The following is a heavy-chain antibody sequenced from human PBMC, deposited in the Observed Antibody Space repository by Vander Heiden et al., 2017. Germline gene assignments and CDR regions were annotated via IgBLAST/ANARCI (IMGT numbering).Heavy chain of an antibody. CDR2: IKWKGGSI. CDR1: GFTFDDYG. V-gene: IGHV3-20*04. D-gene: IGHD3-16*01. CDR3: ARIPSFYYDKSRERSDFDY. Sequence: EVQLMESGGGLVRPGGSLRLSCVASGFTFDDYGMSWVRQAPGKGLEWVSGIKWKGGSIGYADSVKGRFTISRDNAKKSLYLQMNSLRAEDTALYYCARIPSFYYDKSRERSDFDYWGQGTRGTVSA. J-gene: IGHJ4*02.